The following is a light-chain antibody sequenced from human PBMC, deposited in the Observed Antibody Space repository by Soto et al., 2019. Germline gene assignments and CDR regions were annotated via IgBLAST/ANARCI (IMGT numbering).Light chain of an antibody. CDR3: QQYNSYPWT. CDR1: QTISSW. CDR2: KAS. Sequence: EIHMTHSPATLSGSVVYRVSITFRASQTISSWLAWYQQKPGKAPKLLIYKASTLKSGVPSRFSGSGSGTEFTLTISSLQPDDFATYYCQQYNSYPWTFGQGTKVDI. V-gene: IGKV1-5*03. J-gene: IGKJ1*01.